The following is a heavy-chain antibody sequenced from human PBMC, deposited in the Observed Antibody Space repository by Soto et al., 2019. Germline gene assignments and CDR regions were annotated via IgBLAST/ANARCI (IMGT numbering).Heavy chain of an antibody. V-gene: IGHV3-15*01. CDR1: GFTFSNAW. J-gene: IGHJ5*02. CDR2: IKSKTDGGTT. D-gene: IGHD2-15*01. CDR3: TTDPTRRLVVVAATPA. Sequence: GGSLRLSCAASGFTFSNAWMSWVRQAPGKGLEWVGRIKSKTDGGTTDYAAPVKGRFTISRDDSKNTLYLQMNSLKTEDTAVYYCTTDPTRRLVVVAATPAWGQGTLVTVSS.